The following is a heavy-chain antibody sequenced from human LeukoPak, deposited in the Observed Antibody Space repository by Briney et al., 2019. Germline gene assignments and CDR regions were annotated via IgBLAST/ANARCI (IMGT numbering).Heavy chain of an antibody. CDR1: GFTVSSTY. D-gene: IGHD4-17*01. Sequence: GGSLRLSCAASGFTVSSTYMSWVRQAPGKGLEWVSVIYSGDSTYYADSVKGRFTISRDNSKNTLYLQMNSLRAEDTAVYFCARNNYGDYLFYWGLGTLVTVSS. CDR2: IYSGDST. J-gene: IGHJ4*02. CDR3: ARNNYGDYLFY. V-gene: IGHV3-66*01.